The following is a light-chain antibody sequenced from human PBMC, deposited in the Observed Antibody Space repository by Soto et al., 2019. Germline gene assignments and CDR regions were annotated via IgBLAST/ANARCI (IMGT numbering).Light chain of an antibody. V-gene: IGLV2-14*01. J-gene: IGLJ1*01. CDR3: SSYTSSNTLT. CDR2: EVS. CDR1: SSDVGGYNY. Sequence: QSALTQPASVSGSPGQSITISCTGTSSDVGGYNYVSWYQQHPGKAPKVMIFEVSRRPSGVSNRFSGSKAGDTASLTISGLQAEEEADYYCSSYTSSNTLTFGTGTKVTVL.